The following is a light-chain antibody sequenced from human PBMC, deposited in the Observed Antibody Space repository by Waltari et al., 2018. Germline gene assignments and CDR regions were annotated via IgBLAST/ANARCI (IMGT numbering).Light chain of an antibody. J-gene: IGKJ1*01. CDR2: GAS. CDR1: QSVSSSY. V-gene: IGKV3-20*01. Sequence: EIVLTQSPGTLSLSPGERATLSCRASQSVSSSYLAWYQQKPGQAPRVLIHGASNRATGIPDRFSGSGSGTDFTLTISRLEPEDFAVYYCQQYCSSPWTFGQGTKVEIK. CDR3: QQYCSSPWT.